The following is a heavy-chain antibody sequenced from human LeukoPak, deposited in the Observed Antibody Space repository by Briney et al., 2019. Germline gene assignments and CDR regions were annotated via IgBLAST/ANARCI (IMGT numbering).Heavy chain of an antibody. Sequence: PWATLSLTCAVYGGSFSGYYWSWIRQPPGKGLEWIGEINHSGSTNYNPSLKSRVTISVDTSKNQFSLKLSSVTAADTAVYYCARGWSYYDSSGYYNIDYWGQGTLVTVSS. CDR3: ARGWSYYDSSGYYNIDY. CDR2: INHSGST. V-gene: IGHV4-34*01. J-gene: IGHJ4*02. CDR1: GGSFSGYY. D-gene: IGHD3-22*01.